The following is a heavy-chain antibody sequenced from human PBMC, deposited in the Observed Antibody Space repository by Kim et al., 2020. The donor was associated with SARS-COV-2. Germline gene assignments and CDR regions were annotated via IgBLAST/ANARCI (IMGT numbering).Heavy chain of an antibody. Sequence: ASVKVSCKASGYTFANNGITWVRQAPGQGLEWMGWISPYNGATSYAQKFQGRVTLTTDTSTTTASMDLRSLTSDDTAMYYCARFASGWYVPPHNYLYYYMDVWGKGTAVTVSS. D-gene: IGHD6-19*01. CDR1: GYTFANNG. J-gene: IGHJ6*03. CDR2: ISPYNGAT. CDR3: ARFASGWYVPPHNYLYYYMDV. V-gene: IGHV1-18*01.